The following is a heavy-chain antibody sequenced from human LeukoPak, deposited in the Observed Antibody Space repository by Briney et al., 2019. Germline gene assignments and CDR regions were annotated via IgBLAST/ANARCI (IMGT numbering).Heavy chain of an antibody. Sequence: PGGSLRLSCAASGFTFSTYAMSWVRQAPGKGLEWVSSISGSGGSTYYADSVKGRFTISRDNSKNTLYLQMNSLRAEDTAVYYCALAVADSYFDYWGQGTLVTVSS. V-gene: IGHV3-23*01. D-gene: IGHD6-19*01. J-gene: IGHJ4*02. CDR2: ISGSGGST. CDR3: ALAVADSYFDY. CDR1: GFTFSTYA.